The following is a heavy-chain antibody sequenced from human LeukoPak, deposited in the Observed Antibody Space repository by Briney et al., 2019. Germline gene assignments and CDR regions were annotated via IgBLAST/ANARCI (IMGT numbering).Heavy chain of an antibody. CDR2: INPNSGGT. J-gene: IGHJ4*02. CDR3: ARGGYNADVLDY. CDR1: GYTFTGYY. V-gene: IGHV1-2*02. D-gene: IGHD5-24*01. Sequence: GASVKVSCKASGYTFTGYYMHWVRQAPGQGLEWMGWINPNSGGTNYAQKFQGRVTMTTDTSTSTAYMELRSLRSDDTAVYYCARGGYNADVLDYWGQGTLVTVSS.